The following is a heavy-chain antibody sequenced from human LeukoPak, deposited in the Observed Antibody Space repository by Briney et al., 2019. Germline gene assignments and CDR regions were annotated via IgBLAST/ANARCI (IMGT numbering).Heavy chain of an antibody. V-gene: IGHV3-21*06. CDR3: ATYSGTYRDH. D-gene: IGHD1-26*01. CDR1: GFIFNSYN. Sequence: GGSLRLSCAGSGFIFNSYNMNWVRQAPGKGLEWVSSMRTAGKHIYYADSVRDRFAISRDDPKNSLYLQMNNLGVDDTAVYYCATYSGTYRDHWGQGTLV. CDR2: MRTAGKHI. J-gene: IGHJ4*02.